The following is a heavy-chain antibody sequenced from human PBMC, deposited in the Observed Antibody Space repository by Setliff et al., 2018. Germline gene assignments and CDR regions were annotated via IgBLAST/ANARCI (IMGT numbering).Heavy chain of an antibody. CDR2: ISAYNGNT. CDR1: GYTFTSYG. V-gene: IGHV1-18*01. Sequence: ASVKVSCKASGYTFTSYGISWVRQAPGQGLEWMGWISAYNGNTNYAQKLQGRVTMTTDISTSTAYMELRSLRSDDTAVYYCASTDHYDMASVSAFDIWGQGTMVTVSS. D-gene: IGHD3-9*01. CDR3: ASTDHYDMASVSAFDI. J-gene: IGHJ3*02.